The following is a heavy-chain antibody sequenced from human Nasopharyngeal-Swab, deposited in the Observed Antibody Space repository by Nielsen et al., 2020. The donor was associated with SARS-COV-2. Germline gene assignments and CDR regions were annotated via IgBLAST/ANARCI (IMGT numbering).Heavy chain of an antibody. CDR3: AREVPYSGHDDAFDI. V-gene: IGHV3-48*03. D-gene: IGHD5-12*01. Sequence: GGSLRLSCAASGSGFSYYEMNWVRQAPGKGLEWISYISTTTATIYYADSVKGRFTISRDNAKNSLYLQMNSLRAEDTAVYYCAREVPYSGHDDAFDIWGQGTMVTVSA. CDR2: ISTTTATI. J-gene: IGHJ3*02. CDR1: GSGFSYYE.